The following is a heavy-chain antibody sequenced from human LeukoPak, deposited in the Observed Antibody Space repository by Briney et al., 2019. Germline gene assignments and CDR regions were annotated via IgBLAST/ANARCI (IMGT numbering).Heavy chain of an antibody. CDR3: ARDVGYDRRGYFDY. V-gene: IGHV3-48*04. J-gene: IGHJ4*02. Sequence: GGSLRLSCAASGFTFTSYTMNWVRQAPGKGLEWVSYISSSGSNIKYADSVKGRFTISRGNAKNSVYLQMNSLRAEDTAVYYCARDVGYDRRGYFDYWGQGTLVTVSS. CDR1: GFTFTSYT. D-gene: IGHD3-22*01. CDR2: ISSSGSNI.